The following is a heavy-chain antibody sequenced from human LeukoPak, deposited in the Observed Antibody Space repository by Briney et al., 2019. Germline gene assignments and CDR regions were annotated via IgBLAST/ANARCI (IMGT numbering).Heavy chain of an antibody. V-gene: IGHV1-69*05. CDR3: ASDPAAAGATLPS. CDR2: IIPIFGTA. D-gene: IGHD1-26*01. J-gene: IGHJ5*02. CDR1: GGTFSSYS. Sequence: SVKVSCKASGGTFSSYSISWVRQAPGQGLEGMGGIIPIFGTANYAEKCQGRVTITTDESTSTAYMELSRLRPEDTAVYSCASDPAAAGATLPSCGQGPLVTVYS.